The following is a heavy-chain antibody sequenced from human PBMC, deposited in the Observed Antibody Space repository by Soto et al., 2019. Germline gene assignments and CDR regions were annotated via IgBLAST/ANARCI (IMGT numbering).Heavy chain of an antibody. D-gene: IGHD6-6*01. CDR2: ISGSGGGT. Sequence: EVQLLESGGGLVQPGGSLRLSCEASGFTFSTYAMSWVRQAPGKGLEWVSSISGSGGGTYYADYVKGRFTISRDNSKNTLSLQMISLRAEDTAAYYCARLRYSSSAYYMDVWGKGTTVTVSS. V-gene: IGHV3-23*01. J-gene: IGHJ6*03. CDR1: GFTFSTYA. CDR3: ARLRYSSSAYYMDV.